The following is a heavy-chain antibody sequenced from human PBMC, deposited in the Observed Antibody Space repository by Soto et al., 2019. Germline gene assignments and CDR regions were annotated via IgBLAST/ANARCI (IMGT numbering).Heavy chain of an antibody. J-gene: IGHJ4*02. CDR1: GFTFSSYS. CDR3: ARVDYDFWSGHTYPDY. V-gene: IGHV3-21*01. D-gene: IGHD3-3*01. Sequence: ESGGGLVKPGGSLRLSCAASGFTFSSYSMNWVRQAPGKGLEWVSSISSSSSYIYYADSVKGRFTISRDNAKNSLYLQMNSLRAEDTAVYYCARVDYDFWSGHTYPDYWGQGTLVTVSS. CDR2: ISSSSSYI.